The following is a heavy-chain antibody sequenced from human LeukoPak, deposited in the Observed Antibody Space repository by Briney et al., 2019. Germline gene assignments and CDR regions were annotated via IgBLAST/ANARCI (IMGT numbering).Heavy chain of an antibody. CDR1: GFTFSSYA. CDR3: ASIGYSSGWYGDFDY. J-gene: IGHJ4*02. D-gene: IGHD6-19*01. V-gene: IGHV3-30-3*01. Sequence: PGGSLRLSCAASGFTFSSYAMHWVRQAPGKGLEWVAVISYDGSNEYYPDSVKGRFTISRDNSKNTLYLQMSSLRPEDTAVYYCASIGYSSGWYGDFDYWGQGTLVTVSS. CDR2: ISYDGSNE.